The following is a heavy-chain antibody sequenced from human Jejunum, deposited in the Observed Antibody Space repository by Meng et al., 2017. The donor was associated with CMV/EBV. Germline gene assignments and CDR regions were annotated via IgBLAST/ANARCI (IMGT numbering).Heavy chain of an antibody. Sequence: SGLTFSTFWMSWFRQAPGKGLEWVANIKEDGSEKYYVDSVKDRFTISRDNAKNSLYLQMNSLRAEDTAVYYCARGSGSTSWGFDPWGQGTLVTVSS. CDR1: GLTFSTFW. V-gene: IGHV3-7*01. J-gene: IGHJ5*02. CDR2: IKEDGSEK. D-gene: IGHD2-2*01. CDR3: ARGSGSTSWGFDP.